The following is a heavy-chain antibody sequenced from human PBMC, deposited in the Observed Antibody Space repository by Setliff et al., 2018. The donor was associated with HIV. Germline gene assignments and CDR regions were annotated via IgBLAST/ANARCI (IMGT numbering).Heavy chain of an antibody. V-gene: IGHV4-4*09. D-gene: IGHD1-7*01. J-gene: IGHJ4*02. CDR3: ARHGTWNSQRFHFDY. CDR1: AVSIGGYS. Sequence: PSETLSLTCTVSAVSIGGYSWSWTRQSPGKGLEWIGSIYSTDTTNHNPSLESRVTISVDKSKNQFSLKLNSVTAADTAVYYCARHGTWNSQRFHFDYWGQGTPVTVSS. CDR2: IYSTDTT.